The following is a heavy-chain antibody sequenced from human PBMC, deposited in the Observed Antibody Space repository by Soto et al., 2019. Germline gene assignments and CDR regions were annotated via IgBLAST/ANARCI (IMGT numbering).Heavy chain of an antibody. Sequence: ASVKVSCKASGGTFRSYTITWVRQAPGQGLEWMGRIVPILGIVNYAQKFQGRVTITADKSTGTAYMELSGLRSEDTAVYYCARYGNSTVAVSGYLDYWGQGTLVTVSS. V-gene: IGHV1-69*02. D-gene: IGHD6-19*01. J-gene: IGHJ4*02. CDR1: GGTFRSYT. CDR3: ARYGNSTVAVSGYLDY. CDR2: IVPILGIV.